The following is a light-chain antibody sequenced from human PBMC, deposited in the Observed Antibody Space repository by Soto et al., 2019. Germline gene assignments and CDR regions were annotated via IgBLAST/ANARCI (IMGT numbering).Light chain of an antibody. V-gene: IGLV2-23*03. J-gene: IGLJ2*01. CDR1: SSDVGSYNL. CDR2: EGS. Sequence: SALTQPASVSGSPGQSITISCTGTSSDVGSYNLVSWYQQHPGKAPKLMIYEGSKRPSGVSNRFSGSKSGNTASLTISGLQAEDEADYYCCSYAGSSTFAVFGGGTKLTVL. CDR3: CSYAGSSTFAV.